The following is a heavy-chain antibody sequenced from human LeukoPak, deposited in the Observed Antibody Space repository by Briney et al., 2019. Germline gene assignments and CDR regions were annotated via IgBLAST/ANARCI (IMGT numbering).Heavy chain of an antibody. J-gene: IGHJ5*02. CDR3: ARWGRGSGSFNWFDP. V-gene: IGHV4-59*01. Sequence: SETLSLTCAVSGGSISDYYWSWIRQPPGKGLELIGYIHYSGSTNYNPSLKSRVTISVDTSNNHFSLKLTSVTAADTAIYYCARWGRGSGSFNWFDPWGQGTLVTVSS. CDR1: GGSISDYY. D-gene: IGHD3-10*01. CDR2: IHYSGST.